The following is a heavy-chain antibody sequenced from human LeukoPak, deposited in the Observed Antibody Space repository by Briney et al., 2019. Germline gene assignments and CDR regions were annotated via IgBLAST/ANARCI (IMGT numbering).Heavy chain of an antibody. J-gene: IGHJ4*02. CDR3: ASGGDGYNYFAY. V-gene: IGHV4-61*02. D-gene: IGHD5-24*01. CDR1: GGSISGGNHY. CDR2: IYNSGTT. Sequence: SETLSLTCAVSGGSISGGNHYWSWIRQPAGKGLEWIGRIYNSGTTNYNPSLKSRVTISVDTSKNHFSLKLTSVTAADTAVYYCASGGDGYNYFAYWRRGTLVTVSS.